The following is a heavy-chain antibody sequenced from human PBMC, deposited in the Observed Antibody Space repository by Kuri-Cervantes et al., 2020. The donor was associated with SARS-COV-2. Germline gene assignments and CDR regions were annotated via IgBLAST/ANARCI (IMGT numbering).Heavy chain of an antibody. CDR2: ISYDGSNK. J-gene: IGHJ4*02. CDR3: AKDLCGGDCSPLDY. V-gene: IGHV3-30*18. D-gene: IGHD2-21*01. Sequence: GESLKISCAASGFTFSSYGMHWVRQAPGKGLEWVAVISYDGSNKYYADSVKGRFTISRDNSKNTLYLQMNSLRAEDTAVYYCAKDLCGGDCSPLDYWGQGTLVTVSS. CDR1: GFTFSSYG.